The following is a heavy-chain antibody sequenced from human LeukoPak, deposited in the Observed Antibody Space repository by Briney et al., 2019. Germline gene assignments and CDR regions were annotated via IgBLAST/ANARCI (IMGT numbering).Heavy chain of an antibody. CDR1: GGSISSYY. CDR3: ARVVGYYDSSGYRNQYFDY. V-gene: IGHV4-59*01. J-gene: IGHJ4*02. CDR2: IYYSGGT. D-gene: IGHD3-22*01. Sequence: SETLSLTCTVSGGSISSYYWSWIRQPPGKGLEWIGYIYYSGGTNYNPSLKSRVTISVDTSKNQFSLKLSSVTAADTAVYYCARVVGYYDSSGYRNQYFDYWGQGTLVTVSS.